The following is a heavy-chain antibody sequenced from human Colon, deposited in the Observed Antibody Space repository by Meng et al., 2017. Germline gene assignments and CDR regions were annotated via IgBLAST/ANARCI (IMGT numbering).Heavy chain of an antibody. Sequence: GESLKISCAASGFTFRAYYMSWIRQAPGKGLEWVAYISSSGGSVYYADSVKGRFTISRDNAEKLLHLHMDSLRAEDTAVYFCATSCLAVAGTSQFDYWGQGSLVTVSS. J-gene: IGHJ4*02. CDR3: ATSCLAVAGTSQFDY. CDR2: ISSSGGSV. D-gene: IGHD6-19*01. CDR1: GFTFRAYY. V-gene: IGHV3-11*01.